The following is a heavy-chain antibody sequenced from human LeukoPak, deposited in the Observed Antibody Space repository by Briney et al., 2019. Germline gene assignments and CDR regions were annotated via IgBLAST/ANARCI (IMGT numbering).Heavy chain of an antibody. J-gene: IGHJ4*02. D-gene: IGHD5-12*01. CDR3: AGDSSSGYTDY. CDR2: IWYGGSIK. V-gene: IGHV3-33*08. CDR1: GFTFSDYG. Sequence: GRSLRLSCAASGFTFSDYGMHWVRQAPGKGREGVAIIWYGGSIKYYAHSVKGGFTISRDDSKNTLYLQLNSLRAEDTAVYNCAGDSSSGYTDYWGQGTLFSVSS.